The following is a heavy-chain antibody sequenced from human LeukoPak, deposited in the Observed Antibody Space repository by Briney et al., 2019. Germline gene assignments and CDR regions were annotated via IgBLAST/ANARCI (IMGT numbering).Heavy chain of an antibody. D-gene: IGHD1-26*01. CDR3: AGGGISGSYYGTIDY. J-gene: IGHJ4*02. CDR2: IYYSGST. Sequence: SETLSLTCTVSGGSVSSGSYYWSWIRQPPGKGLEWIGYIYYSGSTNYNPSLKSRVTISVDTSKSQFSLKLSSVTAADTAVYYCAGGGISGSYYGTIDYWGQGTLVTVSS. V-gene: IGHV4-61*01. CDR1: GGSVSSGSYY.